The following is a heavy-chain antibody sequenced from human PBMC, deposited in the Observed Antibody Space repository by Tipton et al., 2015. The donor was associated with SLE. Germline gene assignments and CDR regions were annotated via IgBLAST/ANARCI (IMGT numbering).Heavy chain of an antibody. D-gene: IGHD3-16*01. CDR1: GFTFNTYG. CDR3: ARDLYDSGMDV. Sequence: GSLRLSCAASGFTFNTYGVHWVRQAPGKGLEWVAYMRFDGVTKYYADSVKGRFTISRDNPENSLYLQMDSLRFEDTAVYYCARDLYDSGMDVWGQGTTVTVSS. V-gene: IGHV3-30*02. J-gene: IGHJ6*02. CDR2: MRFDGVTK.